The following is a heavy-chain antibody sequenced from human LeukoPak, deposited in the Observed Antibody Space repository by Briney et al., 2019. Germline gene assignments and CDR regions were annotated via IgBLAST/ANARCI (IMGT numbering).Heavy chain of an antibody. CDR3: ARDGPTAAPLDY. Sequence: AASVKVSCKASGYRFTSYDMHWVRQAPGQGLEWMGIINPSGGSTSYAQRFQGRVAMTRDTSTTTVYMEVNSLTSEDTAVYFCARDGPTAAPLDYWGQGTLVTVSS. CDR2: INPSGGST. V-gene: IGHV1-46*01. D-gene: IGHD2-2*01. J-gene: IGHJ4*02. CDR1: GYRFTSYD.